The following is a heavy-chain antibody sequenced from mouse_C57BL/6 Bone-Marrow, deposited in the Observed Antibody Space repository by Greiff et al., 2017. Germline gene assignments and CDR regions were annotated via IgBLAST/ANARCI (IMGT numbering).Heavy chain of an antibody. Sequence: QVQLKQSGPGLVAPSQSLSITCTVSGFSLTSYGVHWVRQPPGKGLEWLVVIWSDGSTTYNSALKPRLSISKDNSNSQVFLKMNSLQTDDTAMYYCARHDGYYSWFAYWGQGTLVTVSA. CDR2: IWSDGST. V-gene: IGHV2-6-1*01. CDR1: GFSLTSYG. D-gene: IGHD2-3*01. J-gene: IGHJ3*01. CDR3: ARHDGYYSWFAY.